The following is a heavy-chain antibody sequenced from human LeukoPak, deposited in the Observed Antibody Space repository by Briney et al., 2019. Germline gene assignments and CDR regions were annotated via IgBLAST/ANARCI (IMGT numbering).Heavy chain of an antibody. J-gene: IGHJ3*01. CDR3: ARGDFWSGDYTDAFDV. Sequence: GGSLRLSCAASGFTFSSFAMSWVRQAPGKGLEWVSFISGSGATTYYADSVKGRFTISRDNAKNSLYLQMNSLRAEDTAVYYCARGDFWSGDYTDAFDVWGQGTMVTVSS. CDR1: GFTFSSFA. D-gene: IGHD3-3*01. V-gene: IGHV3-23*01. CDR2: ISGSGATT.